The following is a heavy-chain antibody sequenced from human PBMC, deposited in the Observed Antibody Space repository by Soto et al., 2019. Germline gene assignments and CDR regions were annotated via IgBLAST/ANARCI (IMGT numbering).Heavy chain of an antibody. V-gene: IGHV3-33*01. CDR2: IWYDGSIK. Sequence: QVQLVESGGGVVQPGRSLRLSCAPSGFTFSSYGMHWVRQAPGKGLEWVSVIWYDGSIKYYADSVKGRFTISRDNSKNTLYLQMSSLRAEDTAVYYCARDEGIYGSGSYWPDYWGQGTLVTVSS. CDR1: GFTFSSYG. D-gene: IGHD3-10*01. J-gene: IGHJ4*02. CDR3: ARDEGIYGSGSYWPDY.